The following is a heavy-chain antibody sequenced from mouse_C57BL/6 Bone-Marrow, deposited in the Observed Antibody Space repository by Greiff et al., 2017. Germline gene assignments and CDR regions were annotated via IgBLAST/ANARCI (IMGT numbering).Heavy chain of an antibody. CDR3: ARSNGYYGFAY. V-gene: IGHV1-69*01. CDR2: IDPSDSYT. CDR1: GYTFTSYW. D-gene: IGHD2-3*01. J-gene: IGHJ3*01. Sequence: VQLQQPGAELVMPGASVKLSCKASGYTFTSYWMHWVKQRPGQGLEWIGEIDPSDSYTNYNQKFKGKSTLTVDKSSSTAYMQLSSLTSYDSAVYYCARSNGYYGFAYWGQGTLVTVSA.